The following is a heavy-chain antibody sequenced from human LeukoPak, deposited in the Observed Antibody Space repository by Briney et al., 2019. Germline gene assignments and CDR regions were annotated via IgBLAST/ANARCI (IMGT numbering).Heavy chain of an antibody. CDR1: GFTFSSYA. CDR3: AKEKPIAVAPGEYYYMDV. Sequence: GGSLRLSCAASGFTFSSYAMTWVRQAPGKGLEWVAAISASGGSTYYADSVKGRFTISRDNAKNSLYLQMNSLRAEDTALYYCAKEKPIAVAPGEYYYMDVWGKGTTVTISS. CDR2: ISASGGST. J-gene: IGHJ6*03. V-gene: IGHV3-23*01. D-gene: IGHD6-19*01.